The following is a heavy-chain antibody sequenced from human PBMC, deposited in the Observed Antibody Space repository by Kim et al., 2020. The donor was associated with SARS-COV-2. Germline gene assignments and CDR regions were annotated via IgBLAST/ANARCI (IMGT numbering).Heavy chain of an antibody. V-gene: IGHV1-69*13. J-gene: IGHJ6*02. CDR2: IIPIFGTA. D-gene: IGHD5-18*01. CDR3: ARPRGYSYGSDPYYYYYGMDV. Sequence: SVKVSCKASGGTFSSYAISWVRQAPGQGLEWMGGIIPIFGTANYAQKFQGRVTITADESTSTAYMELSSLRSEDTAVYYCARPRGYSYGSDPYYYYYGMDVWGQGTTVTVSS. CDR1: GGTFSSYA.